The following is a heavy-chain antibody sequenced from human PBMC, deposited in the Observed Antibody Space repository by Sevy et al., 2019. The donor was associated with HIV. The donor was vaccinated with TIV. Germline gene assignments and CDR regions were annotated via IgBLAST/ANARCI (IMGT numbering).Heavy chain of an antibody. V-gene: IGHV3-23*01. CDR2: ISGSGGST. CDR1: GFTFSSYA. Sequence: GGSLRLSCAASGFTFSSYAMSWVRQAPGKGLEWVSAISGSGGSTYYADSVKGRFTISRDNSKNTLYLQMNSLRAEDRAVDYCAKGDTMVRGGIIRTPLSFDYWGQGPLVTVSS. J-gene: IGHJ4*02. D-gene: IGHD3-10*01. CDR3: AKGDTMVRGGIIRTPLSFDY.